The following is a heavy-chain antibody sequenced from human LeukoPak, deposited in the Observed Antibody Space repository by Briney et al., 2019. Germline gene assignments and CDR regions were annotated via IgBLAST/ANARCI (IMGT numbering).Heavy chain of an antibody. D-gene: IGHD6-19*01. J-gene: IGHJ6*03. V-gene: IGHV4-39*01. CDR3: ARISSGWPHYYMDV. CDR1: GFTFSSYA. Sequence: GSLRLSCAASGFTFSSYAMSWVRQAPGKGLEWIGSIYYSGSTYYNPSLKSRVTISVDTSKNQFSLKLPSVSAADTAVYYCARISSGWPHYYMDVWGKGNTVTVSS. CDR2: IYYSGST.